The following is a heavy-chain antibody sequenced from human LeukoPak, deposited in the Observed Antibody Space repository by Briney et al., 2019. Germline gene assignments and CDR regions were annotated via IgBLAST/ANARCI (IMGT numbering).Heavy chain of an antibody. V-gene: IGHV4-59*01. CDR3: GKGYYGMDV. CDR1: GGSISSYY. CDR2: IYYSGST. J-gene: IGHJ6*02. Sequence: ETSETLSLTCTGSGGSISSYYWSWIRQPPGKGLEWIGYIYYSGSTNYNPSLKSQVTISVDTSKNQFSLKLSSVTAADTAVYYCGKGYYGMDVWGQGTTVTVSS.